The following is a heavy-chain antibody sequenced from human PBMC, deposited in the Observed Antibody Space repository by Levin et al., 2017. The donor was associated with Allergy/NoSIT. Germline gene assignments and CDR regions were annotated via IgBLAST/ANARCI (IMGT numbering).Heavy chain of an antibody. Sequence: PSETLSLTCTVSGGSISSDSNYWGWIRQPPGKGLEWIGSIYYSGGSTYYNPSLKSRVTISVDTSKNQFSLKLSSVTAADTAVYYCARLEGSSWPDYWGQGTLVTVSS. CDR2: IYYSGGST. V-gene: IGHV4-39*01. CDR1: GGSISSDSNY. CDR3: ARLEGSSWPDY. D-gene: IGHD6-13*01. J-gene: IGHJ4*02.